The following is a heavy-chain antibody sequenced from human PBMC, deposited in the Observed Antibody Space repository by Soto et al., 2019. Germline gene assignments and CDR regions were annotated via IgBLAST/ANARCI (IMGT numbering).Heavy chain of an antibody. D-gene: IGHD3-22*01. CDR2: ISYDGSNK. V-gene: IGHV3-30*18. J-gene: IGHJ4*02. CDR1: GFTFSSYG. CDR3: AKSAPDYDSSGYPVDY. Sequence: SLRLSCAASGFTFSSYGMHWVRQAPGKGLEWVAVISYDGSNKYYADSVKGRFTISRDNSKNTLYLQMNSLRAEDTAVYYCAKSAPDYDSSGYPVDYWGQGTLVTVSS.